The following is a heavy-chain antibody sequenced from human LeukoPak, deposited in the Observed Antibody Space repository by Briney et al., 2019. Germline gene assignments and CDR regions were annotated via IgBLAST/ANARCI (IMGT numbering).Heavy chain of an antibody. J-gene: IGHJ4*02. CDR2: TYSGGST. CDR3: VKDLGTTVVTPVDY. V-gene: IGHV3-66*01. Sequence: PGGSLRLSCAASGFTVSNNYMSWVRQAPGKGLEWVSVTYSGGSTYYADSVKGRFTISRDNSKNTLYLQMSSLRAEDTAVYYCVKDLGTTVVTPVDYWGQGTLVTVSS. D-gene: IGHD4-23*01. CDR1: GFTVSNNY.